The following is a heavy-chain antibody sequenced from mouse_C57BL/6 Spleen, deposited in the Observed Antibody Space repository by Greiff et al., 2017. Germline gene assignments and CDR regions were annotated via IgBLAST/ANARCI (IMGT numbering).Heavy chain of an antibody. J-gene: IGHJ3*01. Sequence: VQLQQPGAELVRPGSSVKLSCKASGYTFTSYWMHWVKQRPIQGLEWIGNIDPSDSETHYNQKFKDKATLTVDKSSSTSYMPLSSLTSEDSAVYYCARVRDYGGSSWFAYWGQGTLVTVSA. D-gene: IGHD1-1*01. CDR3: ARVRDYGGSSWFAY. CDR2: IDPSDSET. V-gene: IGHV1-52*01. CDR1: GYTFTSYW.